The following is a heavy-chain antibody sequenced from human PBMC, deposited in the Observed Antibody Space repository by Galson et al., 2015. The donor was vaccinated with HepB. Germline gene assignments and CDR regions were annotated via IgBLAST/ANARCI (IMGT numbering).Heavy chain of an antibody. D-gene: IGHD1-26*01. V-gene: IGHV3-33*01. Sequence: SLRLSCAASGFTFSNYGMHWVRRAPGKGLEWVAVIWYDGSNKYYADSVKGRFTISRDNSKNTLYLQMNSLRAEDTAVYYCARAGGEGTSYYLAFDIWGQGTMVTVSS. CDR1: GFTFSNYG. J-gene: IGHJ3*02. CDR2: IWYDGSNK. CDR3: ARAGGEGTSYYLAFDI.